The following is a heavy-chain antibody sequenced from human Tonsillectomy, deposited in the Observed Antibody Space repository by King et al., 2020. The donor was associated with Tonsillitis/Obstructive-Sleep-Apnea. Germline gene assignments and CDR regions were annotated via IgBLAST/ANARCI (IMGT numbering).Heavy chain of an antibody. Sequence: VQLQESGPGLVKPSQTLSLTCTVSGGSISSGGYYWSWIRQHPGKGLEWIGYIYYSGSSYYNPSLKSRVTISVDTPKNQFSLKLNSVTAADTAVYYCARGVDDYVWGSYRSSFDYWGQGTLVTISS. J-gene: IGHJ4*02. CDR3: ARGVDDYVWGSYRSSFDY. D-gene: IGHD3-16*02. CDR2: IYYSGSS. V-gene: IGHV4-31*03. CDR1: GGSISSGGYY.